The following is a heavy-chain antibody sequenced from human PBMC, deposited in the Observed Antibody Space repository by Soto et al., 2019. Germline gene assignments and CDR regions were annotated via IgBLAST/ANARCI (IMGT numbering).Heavy chain of an antibody. CDR3: VSSGYYRYYYYGMDV. J-gene: IGHJ6*02. D-gene: IGHD3-22*01. CDR2: IRSKAYGGTT. Sequence: PGGSLRLSCTASGFTFGDYAMSWFRQAPGKGLEWVGFIRSKAYGGTTEYAASVKGRFTISRDDSKSIAYLQMNSLKTEDTAVYYCVSSGYYRYYYYGMDVWGQVTTFTASS. V-gene: IGHV3-49*03. CDR1: GFTFGDYA.